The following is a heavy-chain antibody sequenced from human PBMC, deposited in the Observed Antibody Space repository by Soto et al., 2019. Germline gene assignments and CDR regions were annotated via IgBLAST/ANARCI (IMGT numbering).Heavy chain of an antibody. CDR3: ASYRITMVRGVPYYYYGMDV. J-gene: IGHJ6*02. CDR2: IYHSGST. D-gene: IGHD3-10*01. CDR1: GGSISSSNW. Sequence: SETLSLTCAVSGGSISSSNWWSWVRQPPGKGLEWIGEIYHSGSTNYNPSLKSRVTISVDTSKNQFSLKLSSVTAADTAVYYCASYRITMVRGVPYYYYGMDVWGQGTTVTVSS. V-gene: IGHV4-4*02.